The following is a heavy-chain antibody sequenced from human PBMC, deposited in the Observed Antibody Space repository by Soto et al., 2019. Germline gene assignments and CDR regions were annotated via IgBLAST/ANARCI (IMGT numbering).Heavy chain of an antibody. J-gene: IGHJ4*02. CDR3: ASAGDQNSDYFDY. Sequence: QVQLQESGPGLVKPSGTLSLTCAVSNGSISSSNWWSWVRQPPGKGLEWIGEIYHSGSTNYNPSLMSRVTISVDKSKNQFSLKLSSVTAADTAVYYCASAGDQNSDYFDYWGQGTLVTVSS. CDR2: IYHSGST. CDR1: NGSISSSNW. V-gene: IGHV4-4*02. D-gene: IGHD3-16*01.